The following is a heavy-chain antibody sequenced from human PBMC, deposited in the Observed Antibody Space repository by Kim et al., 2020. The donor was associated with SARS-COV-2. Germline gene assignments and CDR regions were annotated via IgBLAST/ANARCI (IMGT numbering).Heavy chain of an antibody. J-gene: IGHJ4*02. D-gene: IGHD5-12*01. CDR3: ARGGDSGYDNFDY. V-gene: IGHV1-46*01. Sequence: AQKCQGRVTVTRDTSTSTVYIELSSLTSEDTALYYCARGGDSGYDNFDYWGQGTLVTVSS.